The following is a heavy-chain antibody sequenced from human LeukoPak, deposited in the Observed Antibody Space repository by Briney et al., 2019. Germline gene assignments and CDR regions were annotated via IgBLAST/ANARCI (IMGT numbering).Heavy chain of an antibody. J-gene: IGHJ5*02. Sequence: PGGSLRLSCAASGFTFSSYWMHWVRQAPGKGLEWVSGISWNSGSIGYADSVKGRFTISRDNAKNSLYLQMNSLRAEDTALYYCAKDIGSQQLVNWFDPWGQGTLVTVSS. D-gene: IGHD6-13*01. V-gene: IGHV3-9*01. CDR1: GFTFSSYW. CDR3: AKDIGSQQLVNWFDP. CDR2: ISWNSGSI.